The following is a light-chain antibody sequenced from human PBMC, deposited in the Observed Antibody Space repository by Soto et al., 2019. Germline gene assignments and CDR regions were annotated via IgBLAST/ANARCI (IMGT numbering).Light chain of an antibody. CDR2: DAS. CDR1: QSISSW. Sequence: IQMTQSPSTLSASVGDRVTITCRASQSISSWLAWYQQKPGKAPKLLISDASSLESGVPSRFSGSGLGTEFALTIGGFHRDDFATYNCQPYTSYYTFGEGTKLVIK. J-gene: IGKJ2*01. V-gene: IGKV1-5*01. CDR3: QPYTSYYT.